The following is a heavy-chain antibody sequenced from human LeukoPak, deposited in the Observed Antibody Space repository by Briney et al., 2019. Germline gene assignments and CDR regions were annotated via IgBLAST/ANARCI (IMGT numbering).Heavy chain of an antibody. J-gene: IGHJ6*02. V-gene: IGHV1-8*01. D-gene: IGHD5-12*01. CDR2: MNPNSGNT. Sequence: ASVKVSCKASGYTFTSYDINWVRQATGQGLEWVGWMNPNSGNTGYAQKFQGRVTMTRNTSISTAYMELSSLRSEDTAVYYCARGPGYSGYETPTDYYYYGMDVWGQGTTVTVSS. CDR1: GYTFTSYD. CDR3: ARGPGYSGYETPTDYYYYGMDV.